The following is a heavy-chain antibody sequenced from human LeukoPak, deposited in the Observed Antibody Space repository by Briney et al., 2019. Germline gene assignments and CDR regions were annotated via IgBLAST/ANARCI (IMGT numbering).Heavy chain of an antibody. J-gene: IGHJ6*03. CDR2: MNPNSGNT. CDR3: ARDREGPTDYYYMDV. Sequence: GASVKVSCKASGYTFTSYDINWVRQATGQGLEWMGWMNPNSGNTGYAQKFQGRVTITRNTSISTAYMELSSLRSEDTAVYYCARDREGPTDYYYMDVWGKGTTVTISS. V-gene: IGHV1-8*03. D-gene: IGHD4-17*01. CDR1: GYTFTSYD.